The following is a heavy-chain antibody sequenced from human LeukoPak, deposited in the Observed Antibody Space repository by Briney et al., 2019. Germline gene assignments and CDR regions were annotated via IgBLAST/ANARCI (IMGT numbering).Heavy chain of an antibody. J-gene: IGHJ6*02. CDR2: MNPNSGNT. Sequence: ASVKVSCKASGYTFTSYDINWARQATGQGLEWMGWMNPNSGNTGYAQKFQGRVTMTRNTSISTAYMELSSLRSEDTAVYYCARGWLLYDYYYYGMDVWGQGTTVTVSS. CDR1: GYTFTSYD. CDR3: ARGWLLYDYYYYGMDV. D-gene: IGHD3-9*01. V-gene: IGHV1-8*01.